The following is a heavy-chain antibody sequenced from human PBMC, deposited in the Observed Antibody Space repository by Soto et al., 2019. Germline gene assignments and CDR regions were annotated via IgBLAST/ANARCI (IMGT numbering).Heavy chain of an antibody. Sequence: SETLSLTCTVSGGSISSYYWSWIRQPPGKGLEWIGYIYYSGSTNYNPSLKSRVTISVDTSKNQFSLKLSSVTAADTAVYYCARLQASSGYYLFPKWFDPWGQGTLVTVSS. D-gene: IGHD3-22*01. J-gene: IGHJ5*02. CDR1: GGSISSYY. CDR3: ARLQASSGYYLFPKWFDP. CDR2: IYYSGST. V-gene: IGHV4-59*08.